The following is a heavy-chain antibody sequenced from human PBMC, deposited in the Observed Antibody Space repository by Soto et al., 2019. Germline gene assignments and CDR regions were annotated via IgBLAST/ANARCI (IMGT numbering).Heavy chain of an antibody. Sequence: QVQLVESGGGVVQPGRSLRLSCAASGFTFSSYGIHWVRQAPGKGLEWVAVISYDGSNKYYADSVKGRFTISRDNSKNTLYLQVNSLRADDTAVYYCAKQGLPHHYWFDPWGQGTLVTVSS. D-gene: IGHD2-15*01. CDR3: AKQGLPHHYWFDP. J-gene: IGHJ5*02. CDR1: GFTFSSYG. V-gene: IGHV3-30*18. CDR2: ISYDGSNK.